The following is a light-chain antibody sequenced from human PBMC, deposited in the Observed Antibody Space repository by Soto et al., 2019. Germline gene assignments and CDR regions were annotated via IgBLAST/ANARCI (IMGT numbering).Light chain of an antibody. V-gene: IGKV1-5*03. J-gene: IGKJ1*01. CDR2: KVS. CDR3: QQYNGYSWA. CDR1: QDLNDW. Sequence: DIQMTQSPSTLSASVGDTVTITCRASQDLNDWLAWFQQKPGKAPNLLIYKVSNLESGVPSRFSGSGSVTEFTLTISSLQPDDFASYYCQQYNGYSWAFGQGTKVEFK.